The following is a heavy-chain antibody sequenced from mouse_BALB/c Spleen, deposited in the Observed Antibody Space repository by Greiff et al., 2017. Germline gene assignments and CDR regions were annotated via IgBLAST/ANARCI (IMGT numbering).Heavy chain of an antibody. D-gene: IGHD2-10*02. CDR3: AREKYGNLYAMDY. J-gene: IGHJ4*01. CDR2: ISDGGSYT. Sequence: EVMLVESGGGLVKPGGSLKLSCAASGFTFSDYYMYWVRQTPEKRLEWVATISDGGSYTYYPDSVKGRFTISRDNAKNNLYLQMSSLKSEDTAMYYCAREKYGNLYAMDYWGQGTSVTVSS. V-gene: IGHV5-4*02. CDR1: GFTFSDYY.